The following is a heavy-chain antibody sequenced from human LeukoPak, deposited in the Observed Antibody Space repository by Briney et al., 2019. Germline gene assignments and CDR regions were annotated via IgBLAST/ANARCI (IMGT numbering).Heavy chain of an antibody. J-gene: IGHJ2*01. V-gene: IGHV5-51*01. CDR3: ARRARPDWFFDF. D-gene: IGHD6-6*01. CDR1: GYNFRTYW. CDR2: IYPGDSNT. Sequence: GESLKISCKGSGYNFRTYWLGWVRQMPGKGLEWMGSIYPGDSNTRYSPSFQGPVSISADKSNNTAYLQWSFLRASDSGVYFCARRARPDWFFDFWGRGTLVSVSS.